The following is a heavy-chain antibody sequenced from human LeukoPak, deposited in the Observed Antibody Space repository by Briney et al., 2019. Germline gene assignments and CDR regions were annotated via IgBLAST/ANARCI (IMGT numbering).Heavy chain of an antibody. CDR3: ASHWLLPSPVDY. V-gene: IGHV3-23*01. CDR2: ISGSGGST. CDR1: GFTFSNYA. J-gene: IGHJ4*02. D-gene: IGHD3-9*01. Sequence: GGSLGLSCAVSGFTFSNYAMSWVRQAPGKGLEWVSAISGSGGSTYYADSVKGRFTISRDNSKNTLYLQMNSLRAEDTAVYYCASHWLLPSPVDYWGQGTLVTVSS.